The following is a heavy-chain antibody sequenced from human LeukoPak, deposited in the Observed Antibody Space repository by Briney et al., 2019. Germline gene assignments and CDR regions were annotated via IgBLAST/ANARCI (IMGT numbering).Heavy chain of an antibody. Sequence: ASVKVSCKASGGTFSSYAISWVRQAPGQGLEWMGGIIPIFGTANYAQKFQGRVTITADESTSTAYMELSSLRSEGTAVYYCAKNGDHDYYYYGMDVWGQGTTVTVSS. J-gene: IGHJ6*02. CDR1: GGTFSSYA. CDR2: IIPIFGTA. D-gene: IGHD4-17*01. V-gene: IGHV1-69*13. CDR3: AKNGDHDYYYYGMDV.